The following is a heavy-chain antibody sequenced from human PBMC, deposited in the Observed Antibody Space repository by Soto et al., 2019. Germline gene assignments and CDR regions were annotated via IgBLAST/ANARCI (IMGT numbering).Heavy chain of an antibody. CDR3: YYFTRCKSASRGHYVVDY. CDR1: GFTFSRYG. CDR2: ISHDGSKK. Sequence: GGSLRLSCSATGFTFSRYGMHWVRQAPGKGLEWVAVISHDGSKKYYADSVKGRFTISRDNSKNTLYLQMNSLRAEDTAVYYMYYFTRCKSASRGHYVVDYWGQGTLVTVSS. D-gene: IGHD3-22*01. J-gene: IGHJ4*02. V-gene: IGHV3-30*03.